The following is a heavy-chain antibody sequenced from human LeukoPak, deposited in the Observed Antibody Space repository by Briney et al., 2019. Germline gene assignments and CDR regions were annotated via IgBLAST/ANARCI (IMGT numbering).Heavy chain of an antibody. V-gene: IGHV4-30-4*07. Sequence: SETLSLTCAVSGDSISSGGYSWSWIRQTPGKGLEWIAYIHDSGSTYNNPSLKTRLSISIDTSKNQFSLKLNSVSAADTAVYYCARVVAAAGNNWFDPWGQGTLVTVSS. J-gene: IGHJ5*02. D-gene: IGHD6-13*01. CDR1: GDSISSGGYS. CDR3: ARVVAAAGNNWFDP. CDR2: IHDSGST.